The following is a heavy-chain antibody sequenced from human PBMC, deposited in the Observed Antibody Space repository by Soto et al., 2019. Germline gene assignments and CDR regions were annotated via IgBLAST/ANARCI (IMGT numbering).Heavy chain of an antibody. V-gene: IGHV1-69*01. CDR1: GGSVSNSA. CDR2: IIPIFGPA. J-gene: IGHJ4*02. Sequence: QVQLVQSGSEVKKPGSSVRVSCKASGGSVSNSAISWLRQAPGQGLEWMGGIIPIFGPAIYARKFQGRFTISADESTGTAYMELNNGRSDDTAVYYCGRGSSLTKVEYWGQGTLVTVSS. D-gene: IGHD6-6*01. CDR3: GRGSSLTKVEY.